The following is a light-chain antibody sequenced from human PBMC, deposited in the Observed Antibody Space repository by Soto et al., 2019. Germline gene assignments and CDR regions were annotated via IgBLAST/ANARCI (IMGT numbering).Light chain of an antibody. CDR3: HQFNSYPYT. V-gene: IGKV1-9*01. CDR2: VAT. J-gene: IGKJ2*01. CDR1: QGISSY. Sequence: DIQLTQSPSFLSASVGDRVTITCRASQGISSYLAGYQQKPGKAPKLLIYVATTLQSGVPSRFSGSGSGTEFTLTISSLQPEDFATYSCHQFNSYPYTFGQGTKLEIK.